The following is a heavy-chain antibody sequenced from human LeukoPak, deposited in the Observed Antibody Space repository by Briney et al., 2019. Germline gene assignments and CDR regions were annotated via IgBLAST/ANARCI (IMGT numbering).Heavy chain of an antibody. D-gene: IGHD6-19*01. CDR3: ARAVASGIAVAGTQYFDY. J-gene: IGHJ4*02. Sequence: GGSLRLSCAASGFTFSSYWMSWARQAPGKGLEWVANIKQDGSEKYHVDSVKGRFTISRDNAKNSLYLQMNSLRAEDTAVYYCARAVASGIAVAGTQYFDYWGQGTLVTVSS. CDR2: IKQDGSEK. CDR1: GFTFSSYW. V-gene: IGHV3-7*01.